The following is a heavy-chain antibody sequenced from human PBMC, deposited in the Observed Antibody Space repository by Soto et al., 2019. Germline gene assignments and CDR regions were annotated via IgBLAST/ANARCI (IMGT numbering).Heavy chain of an antibody. D-gene: IGHD6-25*01. CDR3: ARQKSCGESYPFEY. J-gene: IGHJ4*02. CDR1: GCIFPSYW. CDR2: MDPQYSYT. V-gene: IGHV5-10-1*03. Sequence: EVQLVQSVAEVKKPGDSLTIACKGSGCIFPSYWISWVRQMHGKGLEWMGGMDPQYSYTNYSPSFQGHVTISPDKSVSTAYLKWSSLKSSYTAVYYGARQKSCGESYPFEYWGQGTMVTVSS.